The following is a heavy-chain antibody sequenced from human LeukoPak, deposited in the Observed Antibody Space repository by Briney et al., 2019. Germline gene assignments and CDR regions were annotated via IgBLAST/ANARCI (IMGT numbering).Heavy chain of an antibody. CDR3: ANPLRYCSGGSCSDY. J-gene: IGHJ4*02. CDR1: GFTFDDYA. V-gene: IGHV3-20*04. Sequence: GGSLRLSCAASGFTFDDYAMSWVRQAPGKGLEWVSGMNWNGGGTAYADSVKGRFTISRDNSKNTLYLQMNSLRAEDTAVYYCANPLRYCSGGSCSDYWGQGTLVTVSS. D-gene: IGHD2-15*01. CDR2: MNWNGGGT.